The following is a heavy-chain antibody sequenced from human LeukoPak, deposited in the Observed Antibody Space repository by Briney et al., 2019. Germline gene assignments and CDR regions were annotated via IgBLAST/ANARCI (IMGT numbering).Heavy chain of an antibody. D-gene: IGHD6-13*01. V-gene: IGHV1-2*02. J-gene: IGHJ5*02. CDR3: AREVIAAARYNWFDP. CDR2: INPNSGGT. CDR1: GYTFTSYD. Sequence: ASVKVSCKASGYTFTSYDINWVRQATGQGLEWMGWINPNSGGTNYAQKFQGRVTMTRDTSISTAYMELSRLRSDDTAVYYCAREVIAAARYNWFDPWGQGTLVTVSS.